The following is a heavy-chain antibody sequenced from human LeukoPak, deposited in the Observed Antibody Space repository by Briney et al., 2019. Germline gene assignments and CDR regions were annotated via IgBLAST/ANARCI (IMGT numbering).Heavy chain of an antibody. Sequence: GGSLRLSCAAFGFTFSTYAMSWVRQAPGKGLEWVSAIRGSGDITDYADSVKGRFTISRDNSKNTLYLQMNSLRAEDTAVYYCAKDPFLSAAGRGIDYWGQGTLVTVSS. CDR2: IRGSGDIT. D-gene: IGHD6-13*01. J-gene: IGHJ4*02. CDR3: AKDPFLSAAGRGIDY. V-gene: IGHV3-23*01. CDR1: GFTFSTYA.